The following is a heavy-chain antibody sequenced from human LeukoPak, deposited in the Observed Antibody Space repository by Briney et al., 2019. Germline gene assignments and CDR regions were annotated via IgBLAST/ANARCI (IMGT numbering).Heavy chain of an antibody. CDR2: ISPTGRT. D-gene: IGHD6-19*01. Sequence: PSETLSLTCSVSGASISSDTYFWSWIRQPAGKGLEWIGRISPTGRTDYNPSLTSRVTISIDTSKNHFSMDLSSVTAADTAVYYCAKGAGPPWFDPWGQGTLVTVSS. CDR3: AKGAGPPWFDP. J-gene: IGHJ5*02. CDR1: GASISSDTYF. V-gene: IGHV4-61*02.